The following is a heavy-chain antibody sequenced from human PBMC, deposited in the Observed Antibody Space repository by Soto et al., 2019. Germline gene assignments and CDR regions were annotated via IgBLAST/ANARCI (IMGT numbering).Heavy chain of an antibody. V-gene: IGHV4-34*01. CDR1: GGSFSGYY. Sequence: SETLSLTCAVYGGSFSGYYWSWIRQPPGKGLEWIGEINHSGSTNYNPSLKSRVTITVDTSKNQFSLKLSSVTAADTAVYFCARGGLRGSSNSYYYYGMDVWGQGTTVTVSS. J-gene: IGHJ6*02. D-gene: IGHD3-16*01. CDR2: INHSGST. CDR3: ARGGLRGSSNSYYYYGMDV.